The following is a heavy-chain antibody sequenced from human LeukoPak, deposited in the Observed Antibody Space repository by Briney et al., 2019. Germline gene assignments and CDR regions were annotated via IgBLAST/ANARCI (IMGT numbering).Heavy chain of an antibody. V-gene: IGHV3-48*01. J-gene: IGHJ4*02. CDR2: ISSSSSTI. D-gene: IGHD3-10*01. Sequence: GGSLRLSCAASGFTFSSYSMNWVRQAPGKGLEWVSYISSSSSTIYYADSVKGRFTISRDNAKNSLYLQMNSLRAEDTAVYYCARDSGDDLIHYFDYWGQGTLVTVSS. CDR3: ARDSGDDLIHYFDY. CDR1: GFTFSSYS.